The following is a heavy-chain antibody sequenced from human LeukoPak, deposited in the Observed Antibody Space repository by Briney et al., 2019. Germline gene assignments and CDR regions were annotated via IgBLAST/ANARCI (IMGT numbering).Heavy chain of an antibody. CDR2: IYYSGST. V-gene: IGHV4-59*08. Sequence: SETLSLTCTVSGGSISSYYWSWIRQPPGKGLEWIGYIYYSGSTNYNPSLKSRVTISVDTSKNQFSLKLRSVTAADTAVYYCARQGIIGDCTGANCHSAYYFDYWGQGILVTVSS. D-gene: IGHD2-8*02. CDR3: ARQGIIGDCTGANCHSAYYFDY. J-gene: IGHJ4*02. CDR1: GGSISSYY.